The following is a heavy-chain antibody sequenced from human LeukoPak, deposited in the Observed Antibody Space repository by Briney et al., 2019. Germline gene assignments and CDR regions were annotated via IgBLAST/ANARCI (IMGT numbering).Heavy chain of an antibody. Sequence: PGGSLRLSCAASGFTFSSYSMNWVRQAPGKGLEWVSSISSSSSYIYYADSVKGRFTISRDNAKNSLYLQMNSLRAEDTAVFYCARVMVRRSAMRNYYYMDVWGKGTTVTISS. CDR2: ISSSSSYI. CDR3: ARVMVRRSAMRNYYYMDV. V-gene: IGHV3-21*04. D-gene: IGHD3-10*01. CDR1: GFTFSSYS. J-gene: IGHJ6*03.